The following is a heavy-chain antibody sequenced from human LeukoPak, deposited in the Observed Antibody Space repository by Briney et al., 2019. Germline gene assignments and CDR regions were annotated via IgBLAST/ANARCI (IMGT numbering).Heavy chain of an antibody. Sequence: SVKVSCKASGGTFSSNAIRWVRQAPGQGLEWRGGIMPIFGTPTYAQKLQGRVTFTADKSTSPTYMGMCSLRSEDTGIYYCARRGGGGSWGWFDPWVQRTLVSVSS. CDR2: IMPIFGTP. J-gene: IGHJ5*02. CDR1: GGTFSSNA. D-gene: IGHD2-15*01. V-gene: IGHV1-69*06. CDR3: ARRGGGGSWGWFDP.